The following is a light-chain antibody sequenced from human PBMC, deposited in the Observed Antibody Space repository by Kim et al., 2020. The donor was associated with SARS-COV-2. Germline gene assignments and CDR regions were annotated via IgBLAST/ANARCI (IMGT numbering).Light chain of an antibody. CDR2: GAS. CDR3: QQYAFSPIT. V-gene: IGKV3-20*01. J-gene: IGKJ5*01. CDR1: QSVAMNY. Sequence: EIVLTQSPGTLSVSPGERATLSCRASQSVAMNYLAWYQQRPAQAPRLLIHGASSRATGIPDRFSGSGSGTDFTLTISKLEPEDFAVYYCQQYAFSPITFGQGTRLEIK.